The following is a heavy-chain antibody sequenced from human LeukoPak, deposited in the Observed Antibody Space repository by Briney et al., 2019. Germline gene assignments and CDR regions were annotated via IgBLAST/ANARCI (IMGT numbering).Heavy chain of an antibody. Sequence: PGGSLRLSCAASGFTVSGNYMSWVRQAPGKGLEWVGHIRRNYETAYGASVKGRFTISRDDSKNMAYLHMNSLRSEDTAFYFCARQTNSCHDYWGQGTLVTVSS. CDR1: GFTVSGNY. CDR3: ARQTNSCHDY. CDR2: IRRNYET. V-gene: IGHV3-73*01. D-gene: IGHD2-2*01. J-gene: IGHJ4*02.